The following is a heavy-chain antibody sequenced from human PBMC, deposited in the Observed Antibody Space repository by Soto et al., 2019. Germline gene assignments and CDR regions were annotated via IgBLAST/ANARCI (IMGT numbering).Heavy chain of an antibody. Sequence: QVQLQESGPGLVRPSQTLSLTCTVSAGSISTINYYWSWIRQHPEKGLEWIGYISYSGSTFYHSSLESRVTTSLDTSKKQFSLTLTSVTAADTAVYYCARSAQWDGFDPWGQGTMVTVSS. J-gene: IGHJ3*01. CDR3: ARSAQWDGFDP. CDR2: ISYSGST. V-gene: IGHV4-31*03. D-gene: IGHD2-8*01. CDR1: AGSISTINYY.